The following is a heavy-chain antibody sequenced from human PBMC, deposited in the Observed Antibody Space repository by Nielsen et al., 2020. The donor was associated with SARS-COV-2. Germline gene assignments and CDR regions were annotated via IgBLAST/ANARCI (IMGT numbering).Heavy chain of an antibody. J-gene: IGHJ4*02. CDR1: GGSVSSGSYY. D-gene: IGHD6-13*01. CDR3: ARVVTGSSWYYFDY. Sequence: GSLRLSCTVSGGSVSSGSYYWSWIRQPPGKGLEWIGYIYYSGSTNYNPSLKSRVTISVDTSKNQFSLKLSSVTAADTAVYYCARVVTGSSWYYFDYWGQGTPVTVSS. CDR2: IYYSGST. V-gene: IGHV4-61*01.